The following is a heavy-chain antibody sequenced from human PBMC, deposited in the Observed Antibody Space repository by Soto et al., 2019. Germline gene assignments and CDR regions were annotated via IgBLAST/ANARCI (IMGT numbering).Heavy chain of an antibody. CDR2: IYWDDDK. Sequence: QITLKESGPALVKPTQTLTLTCTFSGFSLSTSGVGVGWIRQPPGKALEWLALIYWDDDKRYSPSLKSRLTITKDTSKNQVVLTMTNMDPVDTATYYCGHRNGYSSSWYGWFDPWGQGTLVTVSS. CDR1: GFSLSTSGVG. V-gene: IGHV2-5*02. D-gene: IGHD6-13*01. CDR3: GHRNGYSSSWYGWFDP. J-gene: IGHJ5*02.